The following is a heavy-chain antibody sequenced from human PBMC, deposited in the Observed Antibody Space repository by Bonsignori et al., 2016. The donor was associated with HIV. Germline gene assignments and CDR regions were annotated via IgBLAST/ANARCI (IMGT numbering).Heavy chain of an antibody. D-gene: IGHD5-18*01. J-gene: IGHJ5*01. V-gene: IGHV4-39*01. Sequence: QVQLQESGPGLVRPSETLSLTCTVSGGAITSSTFYWAWIRQSPGKGLEWLGSIYFDGSTHYNPSLKSPVTISIDTANNQFSLRLRAGTAPDTAVYYCARQVRGYSYGYWFDSWGQGTQVTVSS. CDR1: GGAITSSTFY. CDR2: IYFDGST. CDR3: ARQVRGYSYGYWFDS.